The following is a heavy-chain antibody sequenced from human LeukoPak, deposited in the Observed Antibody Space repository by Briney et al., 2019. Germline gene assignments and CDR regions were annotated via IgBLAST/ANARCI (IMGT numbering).Heavy chain of an antibody. CDR1: GGSISSYY. CDR3: ARDFWSGYYPSNYGMDV. V-gene: IGHV4-59*01. D-gene: IGHD3-3*01. CDR2: VYYSGSI. Sequence: SEPLSLSCTVSGGSISSYYWSWIRQPPGKGLEWIGYVYYSGSIKYNPSLKTRVPISVDTSTNQFSLRLSSVTAADTAVYYCARDFWSGYYPSNYGMDVWGRGTTVTVSS. J-gene: IGHJ6*02.